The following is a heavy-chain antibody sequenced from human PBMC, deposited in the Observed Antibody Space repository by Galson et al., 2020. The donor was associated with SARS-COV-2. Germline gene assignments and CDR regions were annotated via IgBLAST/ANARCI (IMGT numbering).Heavy chain of an antibody. CDR1: GYTFTSYG. CDR2: ISANNGNT. Sequence: ASVKVSCKAFGYTFTSYGISWVRQAPGQGLEWMGWISANNGNTNYAHKLQGRVTMTTDTSTSTAYMELRSLRSDDTAVYYCARGLGSSGWYGGNWFDPWGQGTLVTVSS. D-gene: IGHD6-19*01. J-gene: IGHJ5*02. CDR3: ARGLGSSGWYGGNWFDP. V-gene: IGHV1-18*01.